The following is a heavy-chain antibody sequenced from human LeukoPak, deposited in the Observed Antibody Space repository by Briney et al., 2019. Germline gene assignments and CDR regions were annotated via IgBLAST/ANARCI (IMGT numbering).Heavy chain of an antibody. CDR2: IYPGDSDT. Sequence: GESLKISCKDSGYSFTSYWIGWVRQMPGKGLEWMGIIYPGDSDTRYSPSFQGQVTISADKSISTAYLQWSSLRSEDTAVYYCAANYGDYGWFDPWGQGTLVTVSS. CDR3: AANYGDYGWFDP. CDR1: GYSFTSYW. J-gene: IGHJ5*02. V-gene: IGHV5-51*01. D-gene: IGHD4-17*01.